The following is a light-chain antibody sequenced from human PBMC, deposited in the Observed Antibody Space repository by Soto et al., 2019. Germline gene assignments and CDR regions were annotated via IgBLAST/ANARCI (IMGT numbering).Light chain of an antibody. V-gene: IGKV1-33*01. J-gene: IGKJ2*01. CDR1: QDIRNY. Sequence: DIQMTQSPPSLSASVGDRVTITCQASQDIRNYLNWYQQKPGKAPKLLIYDASNLETGVPSRFXGSGSGTDFTFTISSLQPEDIATYYCQQYDNLPMYTFGQGTKVEIK. CDR2: DAS. CDR3: QQYDNLPMYT.